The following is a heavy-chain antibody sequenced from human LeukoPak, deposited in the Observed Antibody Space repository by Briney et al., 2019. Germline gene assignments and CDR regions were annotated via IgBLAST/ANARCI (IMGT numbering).Heavy chain of an antibody. D-gene: IGHD6-13*01. V-gene: IGHV1-18*01. CDR2: ISAYNGNT. Sequence: ASVKVSCKASGYTFTTYTISWVRQAPGQGLEWMGWISAYNGNTNFAQKFQGRVTMTTDTSTSTAYMELRSLRSDDTAAYYCAREEGAPIAAANIWGLGTMVTVSS. CDR1: GYTFTTYT. CDR3: AREEGAPIAAANI. J-gene: IGHJ3*02.